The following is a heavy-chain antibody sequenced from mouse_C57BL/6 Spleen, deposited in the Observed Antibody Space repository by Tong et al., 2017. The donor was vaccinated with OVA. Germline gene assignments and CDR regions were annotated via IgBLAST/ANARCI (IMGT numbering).Heavy chain of an antibody. D-gene: IGHD2-1*01. Sequence: EVQLQQSGPELVKPGASVKMSCKASGYTFTSYVMHWVKQKPGQGLEWIGYINPYNDGTKYNEKFKGKATLTSDKSSSTAYMELSSLTSEDSAVYYCARGMVTTLFAYWGQGTLVTVSA. CDR1: GYTFTSYV. CDR3: ARGMVTTLFAY. V-gene: IGHV1-14*01. J-gene: IGHJ3*01. CDR2: INPYNDGT.